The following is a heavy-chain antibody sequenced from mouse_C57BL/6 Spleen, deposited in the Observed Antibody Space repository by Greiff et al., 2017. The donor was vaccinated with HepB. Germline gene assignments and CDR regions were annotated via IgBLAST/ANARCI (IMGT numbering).Heavy chain of an antibody. J-gene: IGHJ2*01. V-gene: IGHV1-9*01. CDR1: GYTFTGYW. CDR3: ARSYYYGSSYLYYFDY. CDR2: ILPGSGST. D-gene: IGHD1-1*01. Sequence: VKLMESGAELMKPGASVKLSCKATGYTFTGYWIEWVKQRPGHGLEWIGEILPGSGSTNYNEKFKGKATFTADTSSNTAYMQLSSLTTEDSAIYYCARSYYYGSSYLYYFDYWGQGTTLTVSS.